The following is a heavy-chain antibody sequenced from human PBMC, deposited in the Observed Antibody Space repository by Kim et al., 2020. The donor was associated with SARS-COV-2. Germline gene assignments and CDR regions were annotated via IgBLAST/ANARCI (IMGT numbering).Heavy chain of an antibody. J-gene: IGHJ4*02. CDR1: GYTFTGYY. CDR2: INPNSGGR. Sequence: ASVKVSCKASGYTFTGYYMHWVRQAPGQGLEWMGRINPNSGGRNYAQKFQGRVTMTRDTSISTAYMELSRLRSDDTAVYYCARDLPPEVTIFGVVIREYYFDYWRQGTLLTVSS. V-gene: IGHV1-2*06. CDR3: ARDLPPEVTIFGVVIREYYFDY. D-gene: IGHD3-3*01.